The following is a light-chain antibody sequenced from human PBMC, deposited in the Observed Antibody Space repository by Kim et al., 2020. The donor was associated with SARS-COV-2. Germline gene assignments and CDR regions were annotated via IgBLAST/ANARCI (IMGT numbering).Light chain of an antibody. CDR1: QSVSGSF. CDR3: QQYGSTVLT. CDR2: AAS. J-gene: IGKJ4*01. Sequence: SPGERVTRPCRASQSVSGSFLAWYQQKPGQAPRLLIHAASSRATGISDRFVGSGSGTDFTLTISRLEPEDFAVYYCQQYGSTVLTFGGGTKVDIK. V-gene: IGKV3-20*01.